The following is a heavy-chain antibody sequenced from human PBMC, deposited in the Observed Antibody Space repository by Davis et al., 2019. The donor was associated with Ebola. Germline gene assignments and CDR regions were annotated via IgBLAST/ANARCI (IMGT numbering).Heavy chain of an antibody. CDR2: INPNSGGT. CDR1: GHTFTGYY. Sequence: ASVKVSCKASGHTFTGYYMHWVRQAPGQGLEWMGWINPNSGGTNYAQKFQGRVTMTRDTSASTAYMELSSLRSEDTAVYYCAMNYGDYPFDYWGQGTLVTVSS. D-gene: IGHD4-17*01. CDR3: AMNYGDYPFDY. V-gene: IGHV1-2*02. J-gene: IGHJ4*02.